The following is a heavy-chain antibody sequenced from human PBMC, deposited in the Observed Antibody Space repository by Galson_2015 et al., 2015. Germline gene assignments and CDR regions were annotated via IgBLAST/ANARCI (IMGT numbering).Heavy chain of an antibody. J-gene: IGHJ3*02. D-gene: IGHD5-18*01. Sequence: SVKVSCKASGYTFTSYDINWVRQATGQGLEWMGWMNPNSGNTGYAQKFQGRVTMTRNTSISTAYMELSSLRSEDTAVYYCARENIDTAMVTFRAFDIWGQGTMVTVSS. CDR3: ARENIDTAMVTFRAFDI. CDR2: MNPNSGNT. CDR1: GYTFTSYD. V-gene: IGHV1-8*01.